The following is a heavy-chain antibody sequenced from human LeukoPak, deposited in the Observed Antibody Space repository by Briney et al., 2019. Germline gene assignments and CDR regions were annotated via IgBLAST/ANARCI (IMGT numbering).Heavy chain of an antibody. V-gene: IGHV4-61*05. CDR2: CHYSGST. CDR1: GGSISSSAYY. CDR3: ARHDPRFLEYLDL. D-gene: IGHD3-3*01. Sequence: PSETLSLTCTVSGGSISSSAYYWSWIRQPPGRGLEWIGYCHYSGSTDYNPSVKGRVILSVDRPRNQFSLKLSSVTAADTAIYYCARHDPRFLEYLDLWGHGTLVAVSS. J-gene: IGHJ4*01.